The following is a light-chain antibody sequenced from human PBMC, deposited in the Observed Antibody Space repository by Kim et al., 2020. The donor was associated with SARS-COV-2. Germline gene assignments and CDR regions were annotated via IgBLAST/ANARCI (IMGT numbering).Light chain of an antibody. CDR2: NNN. V-gene: IGLV1-44*01. CDR3: AAWDDSLNAVV. Sequence: ELTQPPSASGTPGQRVTISCSGSSSNIGSNAVNWYQQLPGTAPKLLMYNNNQRPSGVPDRLSGSKSGTSASLAISGLQSEDEADYYCAAWDDSLNAVVFGGGTQLTVL. CDR1: SSNIGSNA. J-gene: IGLJ2*01.